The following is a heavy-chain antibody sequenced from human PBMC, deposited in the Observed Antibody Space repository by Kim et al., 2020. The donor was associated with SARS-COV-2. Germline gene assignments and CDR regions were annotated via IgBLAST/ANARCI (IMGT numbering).Heavy chain of an antibody. V-gene: IGHV3-23*01. J-gene: IGHJ4*01. CDR3: SDIWNHAY. CDR1: GFTFSSWA. CDR2: IVGSGDIT. Sequence: GGSLRLSCATSGFTFSSWAMAWVRQAPGKGLEWVSGIVGSGDITAYADSAKGRFTISRDNSRNMLYLQRNGLRADATAVYYCSDIWNHAYWGQGTLVNVTS. D-gene: IGHD1-1*01.